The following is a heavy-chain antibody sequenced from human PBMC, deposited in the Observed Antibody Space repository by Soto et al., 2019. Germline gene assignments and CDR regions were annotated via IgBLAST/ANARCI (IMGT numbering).Heavy chain of an antibody. Sequence: QVQLVQSGAEVKKPGASVKVSCKASGYTFTSYGISLLRQAPGQGLEWMGWIRAYNGNTNSAQKQQGRVTVTTDTATSTADMELRSLRSDDTAVYYCARDLPTMDLWGQWTTVPVSS. V-gene: IGHV1-18*01. CDR1: GYTFTSYG. CDR2: IRAYNGNT. CDR3: ARDLPTMDL. J-gene: IGHJ6*02.